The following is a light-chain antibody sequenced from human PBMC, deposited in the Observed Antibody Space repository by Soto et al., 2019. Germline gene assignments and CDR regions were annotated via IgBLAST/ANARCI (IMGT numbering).Light chain of an antibody. J-gene: IGKJ5*01. V-gene: IGKV3-11*01. CDR2: EAS. CDR1: QSVSSF. CDR3: QQRHMWPIT. Sequence: EIVLTQSPVTLSLSPGERATLSCRASQSVSSFLAWYQQKPGQAPRLLIYEASNRATGIPARFSGSGSGTDFTLTISSLEPEDSAVYYCQQRHMWPITFGQGTRLEIK.